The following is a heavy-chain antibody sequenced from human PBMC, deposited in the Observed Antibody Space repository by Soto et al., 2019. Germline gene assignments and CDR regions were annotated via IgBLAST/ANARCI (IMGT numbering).Heavy chain of an antibody. CDR3: ARERTFGENNHNYMDV. V-gene: IGHV3-33*01. J-gene: IGHJ6*03. D-gene: IGHD3-10*01. CDR1: AFTFSRHG. Sequence: QVQLVESGGCVVHPGGSLIISCAESAFTFSRHGMHWVRQAPGKGLQWVGVIWSDGSNQRYAESVKGRFTISRDNSKNTLYMQMNSLRTEETAVYYCARERTFGENNHNYMDVLGTGITVTVSS. CDR2: IWSDGSNQ.